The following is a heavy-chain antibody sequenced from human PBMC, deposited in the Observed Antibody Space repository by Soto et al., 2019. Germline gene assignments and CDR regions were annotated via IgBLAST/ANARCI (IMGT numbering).Heavy chain of an antibody. J-gene: IGHJ4*02. Sequence: EVQLVEFGGGLVKPGGSLRLSCAASGLTFTNAWMNWVRQAPGKGLECVGRITSKSDGGTTEYAAPVKGRFTISRDDSKHTLYLQMSSLETEDTAVYYCTTDLGYYDTSGYPHWGQGTLVTVSS. V-gene: IGHV3-15*07. CDR2: ITSKSDGGTT. CDR1: GLTFTNAW. CDR3: TTDLGYYDTSGYPH. D-gene: IGHD3-22*01.